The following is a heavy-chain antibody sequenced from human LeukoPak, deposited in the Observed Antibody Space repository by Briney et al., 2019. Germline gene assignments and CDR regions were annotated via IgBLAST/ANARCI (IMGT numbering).Heavy chain of an antibody. J-gene: IGHJ4*02. CDR2: IKQDGSEK. D-gene: IGHD6-13*01. V-gene: IGHV3-7*01. CDR3: ARWTFLSSGWSLDY. CDR1: GFTFSSYA. Sequence: PGGSLRLSCAASGFTFSSYAMSWVRQAPGKGLEWVGNIKQDGSEKYYVDSVKGRFTISRDNAKNSLYLQMNSLRAEDTAVYYCARWTFLSSGWSLDYWGQGTLVTVSS.